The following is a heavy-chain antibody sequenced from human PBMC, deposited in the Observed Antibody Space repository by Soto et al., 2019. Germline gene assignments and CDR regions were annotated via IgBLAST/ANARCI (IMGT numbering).Heavy chain of an antibody. Sequence: LQESGPGLVKPSQTLSLTCFVSGYSISAGGYYWSWIRHHPVKGLEWIGSFYSSGSIIYKPSLRSRVSTSGDTSSNQFSMSLTSVTAADTARYYCARMYSSGSGWFHPWGQGNLVTVSS. J-gene: IGHJ5*02. CDR1: GYSISAGGYY. CDR3: ARMYSSGSGWFHP. CDR2: FYSSGSI. D-gene: IGHD6-19*01. V-gene: IGHV4-31*03.